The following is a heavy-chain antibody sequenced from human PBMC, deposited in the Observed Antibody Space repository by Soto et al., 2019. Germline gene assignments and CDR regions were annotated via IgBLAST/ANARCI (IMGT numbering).Heavy chain of an antibody. J-gene: IGHJ6*02. CDR3: AKGSVVGADYSYGMDV. D-gene: IGHD2-2*01. CDR2: VSGSGGSV. Sequence: PWGSLRLSCASAGFTFSSYGMSWVRQAPGKGLEWVSAVSGSGGSVYYADSVRGRFTISRDNSKNTLYLQVNSLRAEDTAIYYCAKGSVVGADYSYGMDVWGQGTTVTVSS. V-gene: IGHV3-23*01. CDR1: GFTFSSYG.